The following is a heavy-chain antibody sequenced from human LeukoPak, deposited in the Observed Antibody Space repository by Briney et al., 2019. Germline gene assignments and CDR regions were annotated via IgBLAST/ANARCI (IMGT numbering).Heavy chain of an antibody. CDR3: ARGGLEWLSY. Sequence: GGSLRLSCAASGFTFSSYGMHWVRQAPRKGLEWVAVISYDGSNKYYADSVKGRFTISRDNSKNTLYLQMNSLRAEDTAVYYCARGGLEWLSYWGQGTLVTVSS. V-gene: IGHV3-30*03. CDR1: GFTFSSYG. CDR2: ISYDGSNK. J-gene: IGHJ4*02. D-gene: IGHD6-19*01.